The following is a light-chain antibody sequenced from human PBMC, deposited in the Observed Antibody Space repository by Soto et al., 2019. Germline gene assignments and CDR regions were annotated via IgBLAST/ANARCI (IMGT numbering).Light chain of an antibody. J-gene: IGKJ4*01. V-gene: IGKV1-27*01. CDR1: QGIGVY. CDR2: AAS. CDR3: QKYNGAPLT. Sequence: DIQMTQSPSSLSASLGDRVTITCRASQGIGVYLAWFQQKPGNVPKLLIYAASTLQSVVPSRFSVSGSGTDFTLTISSLQPEDFATYYCQKYNGAPLTFGGGTKVEIK.